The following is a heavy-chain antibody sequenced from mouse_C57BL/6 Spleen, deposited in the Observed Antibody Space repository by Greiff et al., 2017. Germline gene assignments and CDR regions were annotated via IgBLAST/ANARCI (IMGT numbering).Heavy chain of an antibody. J-gene: IGHJ2*01. V-gene: IGHV1-76*01. CDR3: AREGDYYGSSFDY. Sequence: QVQLQQSGAELVRPGASVKLSCKASGYPFTDYYINWVKQRPGQGLEWIARIYPGSGNTYYNEKFKGKATLTAEKSSSTAYMQLSSLTSEDSAVYFCAREGDYYGSSFDYWGQGTTLTVSS. CDR1: GYPFTDYY. CDR2: IYPGSGNT. D-gene: IGHD1-1*01.